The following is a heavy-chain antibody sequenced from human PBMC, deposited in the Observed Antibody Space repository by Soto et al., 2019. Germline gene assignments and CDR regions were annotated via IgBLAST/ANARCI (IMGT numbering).Heavy chain of an antibody. D-gene: IGHD2-21*02. CDR1: GFTFSSYG. J-gene: IGHJ2*01. CDR3: AKDHGGNSIYWYFDL. V-gene: IGHV3-30*18. CDR2: ISYDGSNK. Sequence: QVQLVESGGGVVQPGRSLSLSCAASGFTFSSYGMHWVRQAPGKGLEWVAVISYDGSNKYYADSVKGRFTISRDNSKNTLYLQMNSLRAEDTAVYYCAKDHGGNSIYWYFDLWGRGTLVTVSS.